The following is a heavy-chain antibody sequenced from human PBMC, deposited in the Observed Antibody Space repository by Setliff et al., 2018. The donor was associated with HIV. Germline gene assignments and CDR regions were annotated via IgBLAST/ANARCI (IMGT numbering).Heavy chain of an antibody. D-gene: IGHD6-6*01. J-gene: IGHJ3*02. CDR1: GASIVTTDHY. CDR2: IYYRGST. Sequence: SETLPLTCTVSGASIVTTDHYWGWLRQHPGKGLEWIGYIYYRGSTDYNPSLKSRVTISRDKSRSKFSLRLSSVTAADTAVYYCARVSSSSSGDAFDIWGQGTMVTVSS. V-gene: IGHV4-31*03. CDR3: ARVSSSSSGDAFDI.